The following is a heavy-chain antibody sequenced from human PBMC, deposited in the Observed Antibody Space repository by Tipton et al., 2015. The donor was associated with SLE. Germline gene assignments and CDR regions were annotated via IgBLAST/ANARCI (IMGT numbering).Heavy chain of an antibody. CDR2: IIPIFGTA. D-gene: IGHD5-12*01. Sequence: QLVQSGAEVKKPGSSVKVSCKASGGTFSSYAISWVRQAPGQGLEWMGGIIPIFGTANYAQKFQGRVTITTDESTSTAYMELSSLRSEDTAVYYCATPLPWAAARGYSAFDIWGQGTMVTVSS. J-gene: IGHJ3*02. CDR1: GGTFSSYA. CDR3: ATPLPWAAARGYSAFDI. V-gene: IGHV1-69*05.